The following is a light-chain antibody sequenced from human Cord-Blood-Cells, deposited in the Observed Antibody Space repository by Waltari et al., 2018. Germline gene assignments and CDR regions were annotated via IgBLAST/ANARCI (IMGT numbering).Light chain of an antibody. V-gene: IGKV1-39*01. CDR1: QSISSY. CDR3: QQSYSTPRT. Sequence: DIQMTQSPSSLSASGGDRVTMTCRASQSISSYLNWYQQKPGKDPKLLIYAASSLQSGVPSRFSGSGSGTDFTLTISSLQPEDFATYYCQQSYSTPRTFGQGTKVEIK. CDR2: AAS. J-gene: IGKJ1*01.